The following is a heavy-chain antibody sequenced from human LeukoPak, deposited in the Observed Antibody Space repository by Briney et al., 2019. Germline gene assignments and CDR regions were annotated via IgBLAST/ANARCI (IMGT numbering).Heavy chain of an antibody. J-gene: IGHJ3*02. V-gene: IGHV1-2*02. CDR3: ARDSLEGDYYDSSGAFDI. D-gene: IGHD3-22*01. CDR2: INPNSGGT. Sequence: ASVKVSCKASGYTFTGYYMHWVRQAPGQGLEWMGWINPNSGGTNYAQKFQGRVTMTRDTSISTAYMELSRLRSDDTAVYYCARDSLEGDYYDSSGAFDIWGQGTMVTVSS. CDR1: GYTFTGYY.